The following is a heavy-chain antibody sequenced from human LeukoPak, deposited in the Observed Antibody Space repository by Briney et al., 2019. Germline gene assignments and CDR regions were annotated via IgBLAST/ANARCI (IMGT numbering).Heavy chain of an antibody. CDR3: ARDLPAAVD. V-gene: IGHV3-21*01. J-gene: IGHJ4*02. CDR1: GFSFSSYS. CDR2: ISRSSSDI. Sequence: GGSLRLSCAASGFSFSSYSMSWVRQAPGMGLEWVSFISRSSSDIYHADSVKGRFTISRDNAKNSLYLQMNSLRAEDTAVYYCARDLPAAVDWGQGTLVTVSS. D-gene: IGHD2-2*01.